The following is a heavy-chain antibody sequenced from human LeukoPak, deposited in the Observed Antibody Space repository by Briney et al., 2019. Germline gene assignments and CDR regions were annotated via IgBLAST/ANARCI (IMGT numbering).Heavy chain of an antibody. V-gene: IGHV3-30*02. CDR2: IRHDGSNK. D-gene: IGHD3-22*01. CDR3: AKGSRTYYSDSYGYYSSFDY. CDR1: GFTFSSYG. J-gene: IGHJ4*02. Sequence: GGSLRLSCTASGFTFSSYGMHWVRQAPGKGLEWVAYIRHDGSNKYYAGSVKGRFTISRDNSKNTLSLQMSSLRAEDTAVFYCAKGSRTYYSDSYGYYSSFDYWGQGTLVTVSS.